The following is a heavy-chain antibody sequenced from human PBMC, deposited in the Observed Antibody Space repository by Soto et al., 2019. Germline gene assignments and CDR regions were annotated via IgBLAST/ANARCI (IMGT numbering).Heavy chain of an antibody. Sequence: QVQLQASGPGMVKPSETLSLICTVSGGSISGSYWSWILQPPGKELDWIGYINDSGNTNHNPSLKGRGTIARFTSKNSLSLNVNSVTAADTAVYYFARGGSNYRPLQHWVERTLVTVST. D-gene: IGHD3-16*02. J-gene: IGHJ1*01. CDR2: INDSGNT. CDR1: GGSISGSY. CDR3: ARGGSNYRPLQH. V-gene: IGHV4-59*01.